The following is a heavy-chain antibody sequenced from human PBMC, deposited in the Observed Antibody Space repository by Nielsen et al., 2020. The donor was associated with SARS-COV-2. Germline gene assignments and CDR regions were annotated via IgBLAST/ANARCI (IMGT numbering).Heavy chain of an antibody. CDR1: GFTFSSYS. V-gene: IGHV3-30*03. D-gene: IGHD6-19*01. Sequence: GGSLRLPCAASGFTFSSYSMNWVRQAPGKGLEWVAVISYDGSNKYYADPVKGRFTISRDNTKNTLYLQMNSLRAEDTAVYYCARESVTGTDAFDIWGQGTVVTVSS. J-gene: IGHJ3*02. CDR2: ISYDGSNK. CDR3: ARESVTGTDAFDI.